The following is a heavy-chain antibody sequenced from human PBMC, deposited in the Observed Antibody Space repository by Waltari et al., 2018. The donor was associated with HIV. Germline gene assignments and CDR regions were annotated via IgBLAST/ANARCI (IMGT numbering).Heavy chain of an antibody. Sequence: EALLVESGGGVVMLGGSLTLSCEASTFWFRRAWLAWVRQASGKAPRWVAKINQDTTKINYPNSVQGRLSACRDKCMYSVYLEMLRLSVQDPAVSFCPRVDQWITFFNIYYGLDGWGRGTTVNVTS. J-gene: IGHJ6*02. V-gene: IGHV3-7*01. CDR3: PRVDQWITFFNIYYGLDG. CDR2: INQDTTKI. CDR1: TFWFRRAW. D-gene: IGHD3-16*01.